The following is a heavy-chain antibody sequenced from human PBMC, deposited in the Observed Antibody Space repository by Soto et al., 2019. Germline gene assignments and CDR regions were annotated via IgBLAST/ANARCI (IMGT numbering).Heavy chain of an antibody. CDR1: GYTFTSYA. D-gene: IGHD1-26*01. Sequence: ASVKVSCKASGYTFTSYAMHWVRQAPGQGPEWMGWISTYNGYTNYAQKLQGRVTMTTDTSTSTAYMELRSLRFDDTAVYYCARDPALGGATTFDYWGQGTLVTVSS. CDR2: ISTYNGYT. V-gene: IGHV1-18*01. CDR3: ARDPALGGATTFDY. J-gene: IGHJ4*02.